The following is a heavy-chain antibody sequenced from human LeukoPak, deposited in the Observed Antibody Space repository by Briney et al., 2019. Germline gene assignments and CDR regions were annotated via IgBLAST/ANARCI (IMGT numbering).Heavy chain of an antibody. CDR3: AKLVDGYNYLDY. V-gene: IGHV3-9*01. CDR1: GFTFDDYA. CDR2: ISWNSGSI. Sequence: GRSLRLSCAASGFTFDDYAMHWVRQAPGEGLEWVSGISWNSGSIGYADSVKGRFTISRDNAKNSLYLQMNSLRAEDTALYYCAKLVDGYNYLDYWGQGTLVTVSS. J-gene: IGHJ4*02. D-gene: IGHD5-24*01.